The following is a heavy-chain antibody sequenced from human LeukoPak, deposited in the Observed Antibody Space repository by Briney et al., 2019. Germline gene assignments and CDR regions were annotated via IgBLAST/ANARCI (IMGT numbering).Heavy chain of an antibody. D-gene: IGHD3-10*01. Sequence: ASVTVSCKASGYTFTSYDINWVRQATGQGLEWMGWMNPNSGNTGYAQKFQGRVTITRNTSISTAYMELSSLRFEDTAVYYCARVTGYMVRGVIIYNWFDPWGQGTLVTVSS. V-gene: IGHV1-8*01. CDR3: ARVTGYMVRGVIIYNWFDP. CDR1: GYTFTSYD. J-gene: IGHJ5*02. CDR2: MNPNSGNT.